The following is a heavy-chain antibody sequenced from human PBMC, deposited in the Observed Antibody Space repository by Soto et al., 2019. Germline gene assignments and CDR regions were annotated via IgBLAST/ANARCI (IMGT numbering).Heavy chain of an antibody. D-gene: IGHD1-1*01. CDR3: AGPHDRAGLGT. J-gene: IGHJ5*02. V-gene: IGHV1-3*01. CDR2: HNGYNGQT. CDR1: EYTFSTYL. Sequence: ASVKVSCKASEYTFSTYLVHWVRQVHGQGLEWMGWHNGYNGQTEYSQKFQGRVTITRDTSAKTAYLELRSLTSEDTAVYYCAGPHDRAGLGTWGQGTLVTVSS.